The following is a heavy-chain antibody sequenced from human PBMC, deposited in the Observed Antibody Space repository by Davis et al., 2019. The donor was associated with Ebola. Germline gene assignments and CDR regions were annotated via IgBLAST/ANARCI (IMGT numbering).Heavy chain of an antibody. Sequence: GESLKISCAASGFTFSGSAMHWVRQAPGKGLEWVAVISYDGSNKYYADSVKGRFTISRDNSKNTLYLQMNSLRAEDTAVYYCARKDVLRSNYYYYGMDVWGQGTTVTVSS. J-gene: IGHJ6*02. CDR3: ARKDVLRSNYYYYGMDV. CDR1: GFTFSGSA. D-gene: IGHD3-3*01. V-gene: IGHV3-30-3*01. CDR2: ISYDGSNK.